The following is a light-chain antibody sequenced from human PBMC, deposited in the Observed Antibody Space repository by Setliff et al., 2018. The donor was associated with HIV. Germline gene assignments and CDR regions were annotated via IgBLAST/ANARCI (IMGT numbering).Light chain of an antibody. CDR2: SNN. V-gene: IGLV1-44*01. Sequence: QSVLTQPPSASGTPGQRVTISCSGSSPNSGSNTVNWYRQLPGTAPKLLIYSNNQQPSGVPDRFSGSKSGPPASLGISGLQSEDEADYCCAAWDDSLNGQVFGTGTKVTVL. CDR3: AAWDDSLNGQV. J-gene: IGLJ1*01. CDR1: SPNSGSNT.